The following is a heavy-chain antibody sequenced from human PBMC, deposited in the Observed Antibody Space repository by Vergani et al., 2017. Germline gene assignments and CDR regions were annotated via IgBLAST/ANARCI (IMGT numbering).Heavy chain of an antibody. D-gene: IGHD2-2*01. Sequence: QVQLVQSGAEVKKPGSSVKVSCKASGGTFSSYAISWVRQAPGQGLEWMGGIIPIFGTANYAQKFQGRVTITADESTSTAYMELSSLRSEDTAVYYCAKCPRDCSSTSCYSRWSYYYYMDVWGKGTTVTVSS. V-gene: IGHV1-69*01. CDR2: IIPIFGTA. CDR3: AKCPRDCSSTSCYSRWSYYYYMDV. CDR1: GGTFSSYA. J-gene: IGHJ6*03.